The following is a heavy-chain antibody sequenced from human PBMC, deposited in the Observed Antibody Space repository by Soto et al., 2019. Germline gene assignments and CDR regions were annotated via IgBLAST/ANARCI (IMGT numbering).Heavy chain of an antibody. CDR3: AKEMITCGDLNYYYMDV. D-gene: IGHD3-16*01. J-gene: IGHJ6*03. V-gene: IGHV3-9*01. Sequence: EVQLVESGGGLVQPGRSLRLACAASGFTFDQYTMHWVRQAPGKGLEWVSSITWHSGTIGYADSVKGRFTISRDNAKNSLYLQMNSLRGEDTALYYCAKEMITCGDLNYYYMDVWGNGTTVTVSS. CDR1: GFTFDQYT. CDR2: ITWHSGTI.